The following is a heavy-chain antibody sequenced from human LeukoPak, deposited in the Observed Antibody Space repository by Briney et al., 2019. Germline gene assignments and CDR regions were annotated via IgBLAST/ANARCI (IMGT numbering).Heavy chain of an antibody. CDR3: AREAVAGAFLEY. V-gene: IGHV1-18*01. CDR1: GYTFTSYG. D-gene: IGHD6-19*01. Sequence: ASVKVSCATFGYTFTSYGITWVRQAPGQGLEWLGWISAQYGSTHYTQRLQDRVTMSTDTSTNTVYMELRSLTSDDTAVYYCAREAVAGAFLEYWGQGTLVTVSS. J-gene: IGHJ4*02. CDR2: ISAQYGST.